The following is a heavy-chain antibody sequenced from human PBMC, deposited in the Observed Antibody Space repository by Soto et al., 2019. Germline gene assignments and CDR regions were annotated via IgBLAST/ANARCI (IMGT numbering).Heavy chain of an antibody. CDR3: PRPVIAPRSPYYYAMDV. CDR1: GFTFSSYG. Sequence: GGSLRLSCAASGFTFSSYGMHWVRQAPGKGLEWVAVIWYDGSNKYYADSVKGRFTISRDNSKNTLYLQMKSLRAEDTAVYYCPRPVIAPRSPYYYAMDVWRQGTTVTVSS. D-gene: IGHD6-6*01. V-gene: IGHV3-33*01. CDR2: IWYDGSNK. J-gene: IGHJ6*02.